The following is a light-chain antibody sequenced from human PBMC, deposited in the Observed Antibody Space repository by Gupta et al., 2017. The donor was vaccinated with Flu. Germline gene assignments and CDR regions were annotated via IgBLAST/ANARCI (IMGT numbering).Light chain of an antibody. V-gene: IGLV1-40*01. CDR3: QSYDRSLSGSYV. CDR2: SDN. CDR1: TSNIGAGFD. J-gene: IGLJ1*01. Sequence: TISCTGSTSNIGAGFDGHWYQQLPGKAPKLLIDSDNNRPSGVPARFSAATSGRSASLAITGLQADDEADYYCQSYDRSLSGSYVFGSGTKVTVL.